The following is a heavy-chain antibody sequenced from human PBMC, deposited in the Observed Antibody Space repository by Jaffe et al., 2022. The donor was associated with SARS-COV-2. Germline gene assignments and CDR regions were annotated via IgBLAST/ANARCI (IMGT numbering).Heavy chain of an antibody. Sequence: EVQLVESGGGLVQSGGSLRLSCAVSGFTLSTYWMSWVRQAPGKGLEWVADIKQDGSEKYYVDSVKGRFSISRDNAENSLNLQMNSLRAEDTAVYYCARRYGPAFDYWGQGTLVTVSS. V-gene: IGHV3-7*01. D-gene: IGHD3-10*01. CDR3: ARRYGPAFDY. CDR1: GFTLSTYW. J-gene: IGHJ4*02. CDR2: IKQDGSEK.